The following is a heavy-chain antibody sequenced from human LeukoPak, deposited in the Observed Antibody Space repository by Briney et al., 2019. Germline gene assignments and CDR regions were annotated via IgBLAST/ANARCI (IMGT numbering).Heavy chain of an antibody. V-gene: IGHV5-51*01. D-gene: IGHD1-26*01. CDR2: IYPGDSDT. CDR1: GSSFTSYW. CDR3: ARHTPFSGSYSYFDY. J-gene: IGHJ4*02. Sequence: PGESLQISCQGSGSSFTSYWIGWVRQLPGKGLEWMGIIYPGDSDTRYSPSFQGQVTISADKSISTAHLQWSSLKASDTAMYYCARHTPFSGSYSYFDYWGQGTLVTVSS.